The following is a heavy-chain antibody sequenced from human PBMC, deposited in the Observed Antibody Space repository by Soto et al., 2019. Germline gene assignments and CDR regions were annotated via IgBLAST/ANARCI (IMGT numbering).Heavy chain of an antibody. CDR1: GYSFTSYW. D-gene: IGHD6-19*01. CDR2: IYPGDSDT. V-gene: IGHV5-51*01. Sequence: PGESLKISCKGSGYSFTSYWIGWVLQIPWKGLEWMGIIYPGDSDTRYSPSFQGQVTISADKSISTAYLQWSSLKASDTAMYYCARHVRIAVAGTFDAFDIWGQGTMVTVSS. CDR3: ARHVRIAVAGTFDAFDI. J-gene: IGHJ3*02.